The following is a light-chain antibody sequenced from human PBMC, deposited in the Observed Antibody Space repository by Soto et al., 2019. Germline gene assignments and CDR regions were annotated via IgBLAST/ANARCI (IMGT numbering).Light chain of an antibody. V-gene: IGKV1-39*01. CDR3: QQSYSTPWT. CDR2: TAS. Sequence: DIQMTQSPSSLSASVGDGVTITCRASQTISSYLNWYQQKPGKAPKLLIYTASSLQGGVPSRFSGSGYGTDFTLTISNLQPEDFATYYCQQSYSTPWTFGQGTKVEI. CDR1: QTISSY. J-gene: IGKJ1*01.